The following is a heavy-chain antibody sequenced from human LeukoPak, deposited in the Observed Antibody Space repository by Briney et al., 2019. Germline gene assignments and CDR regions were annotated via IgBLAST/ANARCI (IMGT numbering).Heavy chain of an antibody. Sequence: SETLSLTCTVSGGSISSGDYYWSWIRQPPGKGLEWIGYIYYSGSTYYNPSLKSRVTISVDTSKNQFSLKLSSVTAADTAVYYCARDVGVGPADEARAFDIWGQGTMVNVSS. D-gene: IGHD2-2*01. J-gene: IGHJ3*02. CDR3: ARDVGVGPADEARAFDI. V-gene: IGHV4-30-4*08. CDR1: GGSISSGDYY. CDR2: IYYSGST.